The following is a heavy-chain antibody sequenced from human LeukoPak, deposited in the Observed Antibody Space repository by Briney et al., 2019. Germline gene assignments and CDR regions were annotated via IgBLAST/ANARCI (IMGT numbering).Heavy chain of an antibody. D-gene: IGHD2-15*01. Sequence: ASVKVSCKASGYTFTSYAMNWVRQAPGQGLEWMGWINTNTGNPTYAQGFTGRFVFSLDTSVSTAYLQISSLKAEDTAVYYCARENRDIVVVVAATLQDDAFDIWGQGTMVTVSS. CDR1: GYTFTSYA. CDR2: INTNTGNP. V-gene: IGHV7-4-1*02. J-gene: IGHJ3*02. CDR3: ARENRDIVVVVAATLQDDAFDI.